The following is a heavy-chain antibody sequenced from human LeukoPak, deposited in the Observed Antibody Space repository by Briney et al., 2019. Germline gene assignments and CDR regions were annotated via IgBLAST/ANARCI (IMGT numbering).Heavy chain of an antibody. V-gene: IGHV1-8*02. CDR2: MNPNRGNT. D-gene: IGHD5-12*01. J-gene: IGHJ3*02. CDR1: GYTFTSYD. CDR3: ARSSGRGSRPRNSGYDPGAFDI. Sequence: ASVKVSCQASGYTFTSYDINWVRQATGQGLEWMGWMNPNRGNTGYAQKFQGRVTITRNTSISTAYMELSSLRSEDTAVYYCARSSGRGSRPRNSGYDPGAFDIWGQGTMVTVSS.